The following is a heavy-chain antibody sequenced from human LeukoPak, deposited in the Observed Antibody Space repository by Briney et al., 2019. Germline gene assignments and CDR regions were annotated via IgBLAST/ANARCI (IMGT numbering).Heavy chain of an antibody. D-gene: IGHD4-17*01. J-gene: IGHJ5*02. V-gene: IGHV3-30-3*01. CDR2: ISYDGSNK. Sequence: PGRSLRLSCAASGFTFSSYAMHWVRQAPGKGLEWVAVISYDGSNKYYADSVKGRFTISRDNSKNTLYLQMNSLRVDDTAVYYCAKVGYDDYTWGQGTLVTVSS. CDR3: AKVGYDDYT. CDR1: GFTFSSYA.